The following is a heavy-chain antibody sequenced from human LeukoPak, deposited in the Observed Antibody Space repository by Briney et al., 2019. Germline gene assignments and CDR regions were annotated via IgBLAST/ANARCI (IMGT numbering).Heavy chain of an antibody. J-gene: IGHJ4*02. CDR2: IYGGGTT. CDR3: ATDRANSLTDCDY. V-gene: IGHV3-66*02. D-gene: IGHD2/OR15-2a*01. CDR1: GFTVSGNY. Sequence: GGSLRLSCAASGFTVSGNYMSWVRQAPGRGLEWVSVIYGGGTTYYADSVKGRFTMSRDNSKNTLYLQMNSLRAEDTAVYYCATDRANSLTDCDYWGQGTLVTVSS.